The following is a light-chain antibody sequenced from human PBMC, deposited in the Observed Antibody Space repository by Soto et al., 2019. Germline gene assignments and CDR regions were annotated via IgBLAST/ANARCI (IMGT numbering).Light chain of an antibody. CDR3: GSWDCILNTYV. CDR1: SSNIGNYY. V-gene: IGLV1-51*01. CDR2: ASD. J-gene: IGLJ1*01. Sequence: QSVLTQPPSVSAAPGQKVTISCSGGSSNIGNYYVSWYQQLPGVAPKLLIFASDKRPSGIPDRFSGSQSGASGTLDITGLQTGDDADYYCGSWDCILNTYVFGTGTKLTVL.